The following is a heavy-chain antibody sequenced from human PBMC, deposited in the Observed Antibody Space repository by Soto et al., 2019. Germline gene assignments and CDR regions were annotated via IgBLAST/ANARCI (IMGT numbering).Heavy chain of an antibody. CDR3: ARESGGATATLDYYYFYVDV. D-gene: IGHD5-12*01. Sequence: QVQLVQTGAEVKKPGASVTVSCKASGYTFSDYYLHWVRQAPGQGPEWMGWINPNSGRTKFAQNFKGRVTMTRDTSVRTGFMELNWLKSDDTAVYYCARESGGATATLDYYYFYVDVWGKGTTVTVSS. J-gene: IGHJ6*03. CDR1: GYTFSDYY. CDR2: INPNSGRT. V-gene: IGHV1-2*02.